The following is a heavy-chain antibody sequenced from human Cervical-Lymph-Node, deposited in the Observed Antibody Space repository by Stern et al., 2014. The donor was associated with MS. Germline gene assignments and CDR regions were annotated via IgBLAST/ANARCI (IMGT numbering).Heavy chain of an antibody. CDR3: ARGSGDNWFGP. CDR1: GG. J-gene: IGHJ5*02. V-gene: IGHV1-69*06. CDR2: VIPFVGTS. D-gene: IGHD3-10*01. Sequence: VQLVESGAEVKKPGSSVKVSCKSSGGISWGRQAPGQGLERMGGVIPFVGTSNYAQKFQGRVTITADTSTNTTYLHLSRLTSADTAVYYCARGSGDNWFGPWGQGTLVTVSS.